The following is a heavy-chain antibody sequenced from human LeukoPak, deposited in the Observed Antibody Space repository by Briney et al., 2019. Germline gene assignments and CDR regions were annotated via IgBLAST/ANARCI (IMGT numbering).Heavy chain of an antibody. CDR3: ARGVVVTARPKNWFDP. J-gene: IGHJ5*02. V-gene: IGHV4-34*01. CDR2: INHSGST. Sequence: PSETLSLTCAVYGGSFSGYYWSWIRQPPGKGLEWIGEINHSGSTKYNPSLKSRVSISIDTSKNQFSLKLSSVTAADTAVYYCARGVVVTARPKNWFDPWGQGTLVTVSS. CDR1: GGSFSGYY. D-gene: IGHD2-21*02.